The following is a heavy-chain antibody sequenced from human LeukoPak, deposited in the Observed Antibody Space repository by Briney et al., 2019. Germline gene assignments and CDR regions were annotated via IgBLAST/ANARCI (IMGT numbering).Heavy chain of an antibody. CDR1: GYTFTDFG. Sequence: ASVKVSCKASGYTFTDFGISWVRQAPGQGLEWMAWISAYNGNTKSAQRFQGRVTLTTDISMNIAYMELRSLRSDDTAVFYCTRDLGHFSDSSVFFDYRGQGTLVTVSS. J-gene: IGHJ4*02. CDR2: ISAYNGNT. CDR3: TRDLGHFSDSSVFFDY. D-gene: IGHD3-22*01. V-gene: IGHV1-18*01.